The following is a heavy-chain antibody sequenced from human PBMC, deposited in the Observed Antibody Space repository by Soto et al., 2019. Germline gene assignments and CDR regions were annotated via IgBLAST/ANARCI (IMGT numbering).Heavy chain of an antibody. V-gene: IGHV1-69*01. CDR2: IIPIFGTA. Sequence: SVKVSCKASGGSFISYAIIWVRQAPGQGLEWMGGIIPIFGTANYAQKFQGRVTITADESTSTAYMELSSLRSEDTAVYYCAGYCSGGSCTIQLLPGPFDYWGQGTLVTVSS. J-gene: IGHJ4*02. CDR3: AGYCSGGSCTIQLLPGPFDY. D-gene: IGHD2-15*01. CDR1: GGSFISYA.